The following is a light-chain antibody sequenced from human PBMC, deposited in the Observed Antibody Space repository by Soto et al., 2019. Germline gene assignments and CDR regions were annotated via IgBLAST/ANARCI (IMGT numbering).Light chain of an antibody. CDR3: QQRSNWPLT. J-gene: IGKJ4*01. CDR2: DSS. V-gene: IGKV3-11*01. CDR1: QSVSSY. Sequence: EIVLTQFPATLSLPPGDGATLSCRASQSVSSYLAWYQQKRGQAPRLLIYDSSNRATGIPARFSGSGSGTDFSLIISSLEPEDFAVYYCQQRSNWPLTFGGGTKGDIK.